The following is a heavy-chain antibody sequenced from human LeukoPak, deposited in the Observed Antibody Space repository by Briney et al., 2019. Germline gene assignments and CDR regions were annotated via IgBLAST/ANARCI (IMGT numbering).Heavy chain of an antibody. V-gene: IGHV1-2*02. CDR1: GYTFTGYY. D-gene: IGHD3-10*01. CDR2: INPNSGGT. CDR3: ARQLWFGEDGDY. J-gene: IGHJ4*02. Sequence: ASVKVSCKASGYTFTGYYMHWVRQAPGQGLEWMGWINPNSGGTNYAQKFQGRVTMTRDTSISTACMELSRLRSDDTAVYYCARQLWFGEDGDYWGQGTLVTVSS.